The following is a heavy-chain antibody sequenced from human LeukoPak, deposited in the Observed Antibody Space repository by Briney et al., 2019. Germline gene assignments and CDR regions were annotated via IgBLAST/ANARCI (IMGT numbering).Heavy chain of an antibody. CDR3: ARGSPWFDP. CDR2: ISSTSSYI. J-gene: IGHJ5*02. V-gene: IGHV3-21*04. Sequence: GGSLRLSCAASGFSFITYNMNWVRQAPGKGLEWVSSISSTSSYIYYADSVKGRFTISRDNAKNSLYLQMNSLRAEDTAVYYCARGSPWFDPWGQGTLVTVSS. CDR1: GFSFITYN.